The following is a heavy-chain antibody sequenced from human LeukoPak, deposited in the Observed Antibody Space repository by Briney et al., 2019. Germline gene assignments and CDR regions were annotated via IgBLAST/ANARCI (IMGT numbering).Heavy chain of an antibody. CDR2: IYSGGST. Sequence: QSGGPLRLSCAASGFTVSSNHMSWVRQAPGKGLEWVAAIYSGGSTHYADSVKGRFTVSRDNSKNTLYLQMNSLRAEDTAVYYCARGMIQLWHWGQGTLVTVSS. CDR3: ARGMIQLWH. V-gene: IGHV3-53*01. D-gene: IGHD5-18*01. CDR1: GFTVSSNH. J-gene: IGHJ4*02.